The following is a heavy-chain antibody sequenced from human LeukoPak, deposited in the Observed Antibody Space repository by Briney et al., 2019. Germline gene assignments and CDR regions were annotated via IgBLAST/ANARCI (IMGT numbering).Heavy chain of an antibody. CDR1: GYSFTSYW. CDR3: ARATFDFTDGMDV. J-gene: IGHJ6*02. V-gene: IGHV5-51*01. CDR2: IYPGDSDT. Sequence: GESLKISCKGSGYSFTSYWIGWVRQMPGKGLEWMGIIYPGDSDTRYSPSFQGQVTISADKSISTAYLQWSSLKASDTAMYYCARATFDFTDGMDVWGQGTPVTVSS.